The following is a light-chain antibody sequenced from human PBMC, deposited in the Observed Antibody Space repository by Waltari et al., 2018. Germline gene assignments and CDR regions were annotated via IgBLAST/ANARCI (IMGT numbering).Light chain of an antibody. Sequence: EIVLTQSPGTLSLSQGERATLSCRASQSVSHSNLAWHQQKGGQAPRLLIYGASSRATGIPDRFSGSGSGTDFTLTISRLEPEDFGVYYCQQYAGSPITFGGGTKVEI. CDR1: QSVSHSN. J-gene: IGKJ4*01. CDR3: QQYAGSPIT. V-gene: IGKV3-20*01. CDR2: GAS.